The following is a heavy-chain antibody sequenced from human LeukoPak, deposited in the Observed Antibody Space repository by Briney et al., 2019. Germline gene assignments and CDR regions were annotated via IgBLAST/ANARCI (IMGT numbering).Heavy chain of an antibody. CDR3: AASVVIAKTPSYYYYYMDV. J-gene: IGHJ6*03. V-gene: IGHV3-21*01. CDR1: GFTFSSYS. D-gene: IGHD2-21*01. CDR2: ISSSSSYI. Sequence: PGGSLRLSCAASGFTFSSYSMNWVRQAPGKGLEWVSSISSSSSYIYYADSVKGRFTISRDNAKNSLYLQMNSLRAEDTAVYYCAASVVIAKTPSYYYYYMDVWGKGTTVTVSS.